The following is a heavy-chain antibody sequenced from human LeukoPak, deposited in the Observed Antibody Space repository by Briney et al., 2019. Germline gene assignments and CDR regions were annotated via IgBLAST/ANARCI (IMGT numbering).Heavy chain of an antibody. D-gene: IGHD6-6*01. V-gene: IGHV4-61*02. J-gene: IGHJ4*02. CDR2: IYPSGNT. Sequence: PSQTLSLTCTVSGGSISSRGYYWTWIRQSAGKGLEWIGRIYPSGNTNYNPSLKSRVTISLDASKNQFSLKLSSVTAADTAVYYCASQGVIAARPLDYWGQGTLVTVSS. CDR3: ASQGVIAARPLDY. CDR1: GGSISSRGYY.